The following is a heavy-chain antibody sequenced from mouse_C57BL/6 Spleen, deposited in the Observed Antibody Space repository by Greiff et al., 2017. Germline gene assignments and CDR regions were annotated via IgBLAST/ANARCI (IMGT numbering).Heavy chain of an antibody. J-gene: IGHJ3*01. Sequence: EVQLQESVAELVRPGASVKLSCTASGFNIKNTYMHWVKQRPEQGLEWIGRIDPANGNTKYAPKFQGKATITADTSSNTAYLQLSSLTSEDTAIYYCAPTDSSGYPGFAYWGQGTLVTVSA. CDR2: IDPANGNT. CDR3: APTDSSGYPGFAY. CDR1: GFNIKNTY. V-gene: IGHV14-3*01. D-gene: IGHD3-2*02.